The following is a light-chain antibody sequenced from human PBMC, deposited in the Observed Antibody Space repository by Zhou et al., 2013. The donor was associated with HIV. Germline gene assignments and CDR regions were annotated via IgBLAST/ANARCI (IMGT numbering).Light chain of an antibody. Sequence: DIQMTQSPSSLSASVGDRVTITCRTSQTIDNYLNWYQQKPGKAPNLLIYGASILKSGVPSRFSGSGSGTEFTLTISSLQPDDFATYYCQQYNSYTCSFGQGTKLEIK. CDR2: GAS. J-gene: IGKJ2*04. V-gene: IGKV1-39*01. CDR3: QQYNSYTCS. CDR1: QTIDNY.